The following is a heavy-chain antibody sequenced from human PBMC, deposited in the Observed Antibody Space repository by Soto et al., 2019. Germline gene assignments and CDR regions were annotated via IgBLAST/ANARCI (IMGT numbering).Heavy chain of an antibody. J-gene: IGHJ6*02. Sequence: EVQLLESGGRLVQPGGSLRLSCAASGFTFSTYAMSWVRQAPGKGLEWVSSLSTRGDITSYSDSVKGRFTISSDNSKNTVALQRSRLRAEGTALYYCARGDSGGSGSPASHYYSGLDVWGQGTTVAVSS. D-gene: IGHD3-22*01. CDR1: GFTFSTYA. CDR2: LSTRGDIT. CDR3: ARGDSGGSGSPASHYYSGLDV. V-gene: IGHV3-23*01.